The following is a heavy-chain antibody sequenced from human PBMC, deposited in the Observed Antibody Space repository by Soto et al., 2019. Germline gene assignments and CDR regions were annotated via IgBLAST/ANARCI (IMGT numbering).Heavy chain of an antibody. Sequence: QVKLVQSGAEVKKPGASVKVSCKASGYTFTSYAMHWVRQAPGQRLEWMGWINAGNGNTNYSQKFQGRVTITMDTPAGTAYREPSIQRSADTSVDYSASELDSDDEQSSWFDPWGQGTLVTVSS. CDR1: GYTFTSYA. D-gene: IGHD5-18*01. V-gene: IGHV1-3*01. CDR3: ASELDSDDEQSSWFDP. J-gene: IGHJ5*02. CDR2: INAGNGNT.